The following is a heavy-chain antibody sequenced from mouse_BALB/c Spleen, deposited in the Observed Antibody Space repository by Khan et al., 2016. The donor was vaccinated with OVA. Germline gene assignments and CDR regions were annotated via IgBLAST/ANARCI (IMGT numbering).Heavy chain of an antibody. D-gene: IGHD2-14*01. J-gene: IGHJ4*01. Sequence: QVQLKQSGPGLVAPSQSLSITCTVSGFSLSRYNIHWVRQPPGKGLEWLGMIWGGGGTDYNSTLKSGLSIRKDNSQSQVLLKMNSLQTDDTAMYYCARAYYRYDGYYAMDYWGQGTSVTVSS. CDR2: IWGGGGT. CDR1: GFSLSRYN. V-gene: IGHV2-6-4*01. CDR3: ARAYYRYDGYYAMDY.